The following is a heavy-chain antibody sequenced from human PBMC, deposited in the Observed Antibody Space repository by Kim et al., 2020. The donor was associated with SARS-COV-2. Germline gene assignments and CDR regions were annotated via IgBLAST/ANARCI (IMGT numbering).Heavy chain of an antibody. CDR1: GFTFSSYA. Sequence: GGSLRLSCAASGFTFSSYAMSWVRQAPGKGLEWVSVIYSGGSSTYYADSVKGRFTISRDNSKNTLYLQMNSLRAEDTAVYYCANDLSTPPYGSGSCGNCFQHWGQGTLVTVSS. J-gene: IGHJ1*01. V-gene: IGHV3-23*03. CDR2: IYSGGSST. D-gene: IGHD3-10*01. CDR3: ANDLSTPPYGSGSCGNCFQH.